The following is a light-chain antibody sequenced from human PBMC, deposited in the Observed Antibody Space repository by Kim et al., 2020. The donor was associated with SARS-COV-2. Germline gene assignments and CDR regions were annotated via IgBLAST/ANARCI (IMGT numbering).Light chain of an antibody. CDR1: STDVGGFNY. J-gene: IGLJ3*02. V-gene: IGLV2-14*03. CDR3: VSYTSSITWV. CDR2: GVS. Sequence: GQSIPISCPGTSTDVGGFNYVSWFQQHPGKAPKLMIYGVSKRPSGVSNRLSGSKSGNTASLTISGLRAEDEADYYCVSYTSSITWVFGGGTQLTVL.